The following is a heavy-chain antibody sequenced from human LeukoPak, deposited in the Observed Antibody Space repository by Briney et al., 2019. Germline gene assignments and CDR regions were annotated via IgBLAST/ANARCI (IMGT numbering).Heavy chain of an antibody. CDR1: GYTFTSYY. CDR3: ARDPQRGYLDY. J-gene: IGHJ4*02. CDR2: INPSGGST. D-gene: IGHD3-22*01. V-gene: IGHV1-46*01. Sequence: ASVEVSCKASGYTFTSYYMHWVRQAPGQGLEWMGIINPSGGSTSYAQKFQGRVTMTRDTSTSTVYMELSSLRSEDTAVYHCARDPQRGYLDYWGQGTLVTVSS.